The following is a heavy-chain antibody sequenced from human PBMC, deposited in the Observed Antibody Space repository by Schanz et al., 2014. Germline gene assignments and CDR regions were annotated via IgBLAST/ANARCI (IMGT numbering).Heavy chain of an antibody. CDR1: GFLFSDYF. V-gene: IGHV3-11*04. CDR3: ARGGFGEVSYFDY. Sequence: QVQLVDSGGGLVKPGGSLRLSCTASGFLFSDYFMAWIRQPPGRGLEWVSYIGNGGVTIYYADSVKGRFTISRDNSKNSLYLQMNSLRPEDAAVYYCARGGFGEVSYFDYWGQGTQVTVSS. J-gene: IGHJ4*02. CDR2: IGNGGVTI. D-gene: IGHD3-10*01.